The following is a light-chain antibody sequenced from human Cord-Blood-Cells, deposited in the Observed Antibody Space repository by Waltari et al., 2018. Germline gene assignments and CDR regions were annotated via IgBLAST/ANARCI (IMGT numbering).Light chain of an antibody. J-gene: IGLJ3*02. CDR1: RSDVGGYNY. CDR3: SSYTSSSTWV. V-gene: IGLV2-14*01. Sequence: SALTPPASVSVSPGQSITISCPGTRSDVGGYNYFSWYQQHPGKAPKLMIYDVSNRPSGVSNLFSGSKSGNTASLTISGLQAEDEADYYCSSYTSSSTWVFGGGTKLTVL. CDR2: DVS.